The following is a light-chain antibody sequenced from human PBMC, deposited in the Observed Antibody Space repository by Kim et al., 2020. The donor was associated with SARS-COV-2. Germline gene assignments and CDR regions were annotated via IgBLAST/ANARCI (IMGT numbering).Light chain of an antibody. V-gene: IGLV1-44*01. CDR1: SSNIGSNT. Sequence: QSVLTQPPSASGTPGQRVTISCSGSSSNIGSNTVNWYQQLPGTAPKILIYSNNQRPSGVPYRFSGSKSGTSASLAISGLQSEDEADYYCAAWYDSLNVVFGGGTKLTVL. CDR2: SNN. CDR3: AAWYDSLNVV. J-gene: IGLJ2*01.